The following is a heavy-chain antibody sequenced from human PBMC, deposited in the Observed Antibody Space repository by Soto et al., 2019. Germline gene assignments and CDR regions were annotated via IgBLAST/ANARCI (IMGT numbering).Heavy chain of an antibody. Sequence: PSETLRITCLASVATATFHLLCRLLLFPEQGLEWIAYTSYTGNTNYNPSLQSRVTMSLDTSKNQLSLKLTSMTAADTAVYYWARAIGITIFGGVSYGMDVWGQGTTVT. D-gene: IGHD3-3*01. J-gene: IGHJ6*02. CDR1: VATATFHL. CDR2: TSYTGNT. CDR3: ARAIGITIFGGVSYGMDV. V-gene: IGHV4-59*02.